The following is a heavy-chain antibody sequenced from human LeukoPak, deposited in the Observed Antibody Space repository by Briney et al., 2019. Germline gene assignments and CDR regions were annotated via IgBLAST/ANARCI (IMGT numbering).Heavy chain of an antibody. D-gene: IGHD3-10*01. CDR3: AKEPGVRGIFDY. Sequence: QAGGSLRLSCAASGFTFSNYWMHWVRQAPGKGLMWVSRINSDGSGTTYADSVKGRFTISRDNSKNTLYLQMNSLRAEDTAVYYCAKEPGVRGIFDYWGQGTLVTVSS. CDR2: INSDGSGT. CDR1: GFTFSNYW. V-gene: IGHV3-74*01. J-gene: IGHJ4*02.